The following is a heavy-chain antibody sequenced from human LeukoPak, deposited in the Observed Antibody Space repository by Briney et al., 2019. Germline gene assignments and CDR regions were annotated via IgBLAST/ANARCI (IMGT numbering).Heavy chain of an antibody. CDR1: GFTFSSYA. Sequence: GGSLRLSCAASGFTFSSYAMSWVRQAPGKGLEWVSAISGSGGSTYYADSVKGRFTISRDNSKNTLYLQMNSLRAEDTAVYYCARDRCSSGWYRAYYYYYYYGMDVWGQGTTVTVSS. J-gene: IGHJ6*02. D-gene: IGHD6-19*01. V-gene: IGHV3-23*01. CDR3: ARDRCSSGWYRAYYYYYYYGMDV. CDR2: ISGSGGST.